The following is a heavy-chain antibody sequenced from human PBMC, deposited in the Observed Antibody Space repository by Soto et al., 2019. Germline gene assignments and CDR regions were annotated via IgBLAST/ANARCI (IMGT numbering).Heavy chain of an antibody. V-gene: IGHV4-30-2*01. D-gene: IGHD5-18*01. CDR2: IYPSGMP. Sequence: SETLSLTCTVSGGSISNAAYSWSWIRQPPGKGLEWIGYIYPSGMPFYNPSLRSRVTISIDRSNDQYSLNLKSVTAADTAVYYCARERGGYGLFDSWGQGTLVTVSS. CDR1: GGSISNAAYS. CDR3: ARERGGYGLFDS. J-gene: IGHJ4*02.